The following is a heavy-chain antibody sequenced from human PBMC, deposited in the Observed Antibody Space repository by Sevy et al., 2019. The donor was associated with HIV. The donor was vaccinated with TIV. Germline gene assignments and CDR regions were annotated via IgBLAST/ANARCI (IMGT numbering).Heavy chain of an antibody. D-gene: IGHD3-3*01. CDR1: GFTFSSYW. CDR3: AREGYYGNYYYYMDV. J-gene: IGHJ6*03. V-gene: IGHV3-7*03. CDR2: IKQDGSEK. Sequence: GGSLRLSCAASGFTFSSYWMGWVRQAPGKGLEWVANIKQDGSEKYYVDSVKGRFTISRDNAKNSLYLQMNSLRAEDTAVYYCAREGYYGNYYYYMDVWGKGTTVTVSS.